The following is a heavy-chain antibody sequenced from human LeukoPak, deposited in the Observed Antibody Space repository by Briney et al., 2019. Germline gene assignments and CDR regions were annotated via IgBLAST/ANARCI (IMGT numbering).Heavy chain of an antibody. J-gene: IGHJ4*02. CDR2: TNGDGSST. V-gene: IGHV3-74*01. D-gene: IGHD2-2*01. CDR1: GFTLTSYW. CDR3: ARDTCSSTSCHFDY. Sequence: GGSLRLSCAASGFTLTSYWMHWVRQAPGKGLVWVSRTNGDGSSTSYADSVKGRFTISRDNAKNTLYLQMNSLRAEDTAVHYCARDTCSSTSCHFDYWGQGTLVTVSS.